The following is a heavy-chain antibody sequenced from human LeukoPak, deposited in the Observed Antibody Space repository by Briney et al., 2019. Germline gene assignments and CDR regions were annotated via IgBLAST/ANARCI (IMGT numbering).Heavy chain of an antibody. Sequence: GGSLRLSCAVSGFNVSSHHMNWVLQAPGKGLEWVSVIYSGGFSGGGPHYADSVKGRFTTSSESSKNTLYLHYCARDMRGDGFNSFDHWGLGILVTVSS. CDR1: GFNVSSHH. V-gene: IGHV3-66*01. CDR2: IYSGGFSGGGP. CDR3: DH. D-gene: IGHD5-24*01. J-gene: IGHJ4*02.